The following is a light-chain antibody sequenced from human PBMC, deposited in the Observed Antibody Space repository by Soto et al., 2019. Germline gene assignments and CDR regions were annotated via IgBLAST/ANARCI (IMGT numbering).Light chain of an antibody. CDR2: DAF. CDR1: QTISTS. CDR3: QQSFTPARIT. Sequence: IQMTQSPTSLSASVGDTVTITCRASQTISTSLNWVQQRPGKAPNLMLYDAFSLQRGVPLGFTGSGSGTDFTLTIIGRQPEDFATYYWQQSFTPARITFGHGTRLEMK. V-gene: IGKV1-39*01. J-gene: IGKJ5*01.